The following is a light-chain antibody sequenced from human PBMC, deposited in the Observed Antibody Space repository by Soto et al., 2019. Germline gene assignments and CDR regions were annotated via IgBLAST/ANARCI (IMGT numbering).Light chain of an antibody. CDR3: GSFAASNNLL. V-gene: IGLV2-8*01. CDR2: AVS. CDR1: GSDVGGYNY. J-gene: IGLJ2*01. Sequence: QSALTQPPSASGSPGQSVTISCTGTGSDVGGYNYVSWYQQHPGKAPKLVIFAVSRRPSVVPDRFSASKSGNTASLTVSGLQAEDEADYYCGSFAASNNLLFGRGTKLTVL.